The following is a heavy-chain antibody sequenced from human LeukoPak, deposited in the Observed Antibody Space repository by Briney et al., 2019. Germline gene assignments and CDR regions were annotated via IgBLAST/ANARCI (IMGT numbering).Heavy chain of an antibody. Sequence: GRSLRLSCAASGFTFDDYAMHWFRQAPGKGLGCVSGISWNSGSIGYADSVKGRFTISRDNAKNSLYLQMNSLRAEDMALYYCAKDMQWELLVVGAFHIWGQGTMVTVST. V-gene: IGHV3-9*03. J-gene: IGHJ3*02. CDR2: ISWNSGSI. CDR3: AKDMQWELLVVGAFHI. D-gene: IGHD1-26*01. CDR1: GFTFDDYA.